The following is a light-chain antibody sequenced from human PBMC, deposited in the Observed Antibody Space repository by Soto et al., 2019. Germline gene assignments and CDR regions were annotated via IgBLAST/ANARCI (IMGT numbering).Light chain of an antibody. CDR1: SSDVGGYNY. V-gene: IGLV2-14*01. CDR3: SSYTTSSTRV. CDR2: DVS. Sequence: QSALTQPASVSGSPGQSITISCTGTSSDVGGYNYVTWYQHHPGKAPKLMIYDVSNRPSGVSNRFSGSKSGNTASLTISGLQADDEADYYCSSYTTSSTRVFGTGTKVTVL. J-gene: IGLJ1*01.